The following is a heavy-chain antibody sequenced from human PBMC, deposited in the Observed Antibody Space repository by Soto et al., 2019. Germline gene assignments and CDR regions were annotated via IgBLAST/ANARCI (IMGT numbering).Heavy chain of an antibody. V-gene: IGHV3-30-3*01. D-gene: IGHD6-13*01. CDR2: IPNTENKK. J-gene: IGHJ3*02. CDR3: ARTAGGRVRGALDI. Sequence: QVQLEESGGGVVQPGTSLRLSCVASGFTFSSYGMHWVRQAPGKGLGWVAVIPNTENKKYYADSVKGRFTISRDNSQNTLFLQMDSLMSEDTAVYYCARTAGGRVRGALDIWGQGTMVTVS. CDR1: GFTFSSYG.